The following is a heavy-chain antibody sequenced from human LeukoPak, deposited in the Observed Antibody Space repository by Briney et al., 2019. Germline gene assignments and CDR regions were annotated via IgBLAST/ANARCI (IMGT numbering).Heavy chain of an antibody. CDR1: GGSISSYY. J-gene: IGHJ6*02. D-gene: IGHD4-17*01. CDR2: IYTSGST. Sequence: PSETLSLTCTVSGGSISSYYWSWIRQPAGKGLEWIGRIYTSGSTNYNPSLKSRVTMSEDTSKNQFSLKLSSVTAADTAVYYCASSTVTYYYYGMDVWGQGTTVTVSS. V-gene: IGHV4-4*07. CDR3: ASSTVTYYYYGMDV.